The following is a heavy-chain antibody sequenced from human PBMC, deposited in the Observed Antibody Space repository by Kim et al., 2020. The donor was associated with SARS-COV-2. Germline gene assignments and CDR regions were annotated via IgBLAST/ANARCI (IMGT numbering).Heavy chain of an antibody. CDR1: GGSISSTRSY. CDR2: FYYTGRT. J-gene: IGHJ4*02. CDR3: AGAEESPGAFDS. V-gene: IGHV4-39*02. Sequence: SETLSLTCIVSGGSISSTRSYWGWIRQPPGKGLEWIGTFYYTGRTFYNPSLRGRVTISLDTSKNDLSLKLTSVTAADTAIYYCAGAEESPGAFDSWGQGILVIVTS.